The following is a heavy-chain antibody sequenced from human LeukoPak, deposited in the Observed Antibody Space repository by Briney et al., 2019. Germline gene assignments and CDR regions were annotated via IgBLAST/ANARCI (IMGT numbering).Heavy chain of an antibody. CDR3: ARPELPGWSVLFDF. V-gene: IGHV3-7*01. J-gene: IGHJ4*02. Sequence: PGGSLRLSCTASGFTFGDYAMSWVRQAPGKGLEWVANIDQDGSEKYYADSVKGRFTISRDNAKNSLYLQMNSLRVDDTAVYYCARPELPGWSVLFDFWGQGTLVTVSS. D-gene: IGHD2-15*01. CDR2: IDQDGSEK. CDR1: GFTFGDYA.